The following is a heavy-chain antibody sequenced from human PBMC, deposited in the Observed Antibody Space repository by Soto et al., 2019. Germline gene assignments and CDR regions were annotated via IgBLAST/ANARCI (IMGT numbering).Heavy chain of an antibody. D-gene: IGHD2-2*01. J-gene: IGHJ5*02. CDR2: ISGSGGST. V-gene: IGHV3-23*01. CDR3: AKDQVVPRLTPSYNWFDP. CDR1: GFTFSSYA. Sequence: EVQLLESGGGLVQPGGSLRLSCAASGFTFSSYAMSWVRQAPGKGLEWVSAISGSGGSTYYADSVKGRFTISRDNSKNTLYLQMNSLRAEDTAVYYCAKDQVVPRLTPSYNWFDPWGQGTLVTVSS.